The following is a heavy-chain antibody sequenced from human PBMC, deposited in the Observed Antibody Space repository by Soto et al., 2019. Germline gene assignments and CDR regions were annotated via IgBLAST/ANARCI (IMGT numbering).Heavy chain of an antibody. CDR2: IWYDGSHK. CDR1: GFTFSSYG. CDR3: ARDTDPSLARPEGAFDI. D-gene: IGHD5-12*01. Sequence: GGSLRLSCAASGFTFSSYGMHWVRQAPGKGLEWVAVIWYDGSHKYYPDSVKGRFTISRDNSKNTLYLQMDSLRAEDTAVYYCARDTDPSLARPEGAFDIWGQGTMVTISS. J-gene: IGHJ3*02. V-gene: IGHV3-33*01.